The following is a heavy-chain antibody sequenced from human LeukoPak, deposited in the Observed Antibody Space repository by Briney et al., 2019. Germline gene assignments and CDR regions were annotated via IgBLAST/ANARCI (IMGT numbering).Heavy chain of an antibody. Sequence: SETLSLTCTVSGGSISSSSYYWGWIRQPPGKGLEWIGSIYYSGSTYYNPSLKSRVTISVDTSKNQFSLKLTSVTTADTAVYYCAGEDYFDSSGYASWRFDIWGQGTMVTVSS. CDR1: GGSISSSSYY. D-gene: IGHD3-22*01. J-gene: IGHJ3*02. V-gene: IGHV4-39*07. CDR2: IYYSGST. CDR3: AGEDYFDSSGYASWRFDI.